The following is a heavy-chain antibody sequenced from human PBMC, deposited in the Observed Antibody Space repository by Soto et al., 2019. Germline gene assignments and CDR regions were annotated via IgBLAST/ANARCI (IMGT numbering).Heavy chain of an antibody. CDR1: GGSISSSNW. D-gene: IGHD4-17*01. Sequence: PSETLSLTCAVSGGSISSSNWWSWVRQPPRKGLEWIGEIYHSGSTNYNPSLKSRVTISVDKSKNQFSLKLSSVTAADTAVYYCARGTTIYGDYGLHYWGQGTLVTVSS. V-gene: IGHV4-4*02. J-gene: IGHJ4*02. CDR3: ARGTTIYGDYGLHY. CDR2: IYHSGST.